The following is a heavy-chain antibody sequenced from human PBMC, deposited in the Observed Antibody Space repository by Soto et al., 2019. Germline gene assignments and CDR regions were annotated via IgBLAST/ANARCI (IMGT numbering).Heavy chain of an antibody. V-gene: IGHV3-21*01. Sequence: GGSLRLSCAASGFTFSSYSMNWVRQAPGKGLEWVSSISSSSSYMYYADSVKGRFTISRDNAKNSLYLQMNSLRAEDTAVYYCARDPGSSGYWGQGTLVTVSS. CDR1: GFTFSSYS. J-gene: IGHJ4*02. CDR2: ISSSSSYM. CDR3: ARDPGSSGY.